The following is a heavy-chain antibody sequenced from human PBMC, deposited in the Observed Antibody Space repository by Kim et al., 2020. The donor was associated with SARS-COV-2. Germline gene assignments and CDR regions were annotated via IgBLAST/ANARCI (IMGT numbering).Heavy chain of an antibody. CDR2: INSDGSTT. CDR3: ARGRNPYSFGMDV. J-gene: IGHJ6*02. D-gene: IGHD5-18*01. V-gene: IGHV3-74*01. CDR1: GFTFSSYW. Sequence: GGSLRLSCADSGFTFSSYWMHWVRQAPGKGLVWVSRINSDGSTTNYADSVKGRFTISRDNAKNTLYLQMNSLRAEDTAVYYCARGRNPYSFGMDVWGQGTTVTVSS.